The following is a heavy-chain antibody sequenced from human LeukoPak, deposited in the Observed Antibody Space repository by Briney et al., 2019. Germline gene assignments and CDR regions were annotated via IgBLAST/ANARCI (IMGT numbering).Heavy chain of an antibody. J-gene: IGHJ5*02. CDR1: GGSFSGYY. CDR2: INHSGST. Sequence: SETLSLTCAVYGGSFSGYYWSWIRQPPGKGLEWIGEINHSGSTNYNPSLKSRVTISVDTSKNQFSQKLSSVTAADTAVYYCARQKGYCSGGSCYVNWFDPWGQGTLVTVSS. CDR3: ARQKGYCSGGSCYVNWFDP. D-gene: IGHD2-15*01. V-gene: IGHV4-34*01.